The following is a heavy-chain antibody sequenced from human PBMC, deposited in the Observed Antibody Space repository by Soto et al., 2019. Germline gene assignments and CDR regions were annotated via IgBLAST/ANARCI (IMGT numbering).Heavy chain of an antibody. Sequence: PSETLSLTCTVSGGSIGNFYWSWIRQPPGKGLEWIGYIYYTGSTHYNPSLESRVTISIDTSKNQVSLKLSSVTAADTAVYYCARSYYYGSGSWYYYYYGMDGWGQGTTVTVSS. CDR2: IYYTGST. D-gene: IGHD3-10*01. CDR3: ARSYYYGSGSWYYYYYGMDG. V-gene: IGHV4-59*12. CDR1: GGSIGNFY. J-gene: IGHJ6*02.